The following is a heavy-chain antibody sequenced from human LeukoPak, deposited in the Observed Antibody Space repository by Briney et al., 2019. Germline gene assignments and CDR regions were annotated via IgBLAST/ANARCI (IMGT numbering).Heavy chain of an antibody. Sequence: PGRSLRFSCAASGFTFSSYGMHWVRQAPGKGLEWVAVISYDGSNKYYADSVKGRSTISRDNSKNTLYLQMNSLRAEDTAVYYCAKTYYYGSGSYYYFDYWGQGTLVTVSS. CDR1: GFTFSSYG. D-gene: IGHD3-10*01. CDR2: ISYDGSNK. V-gene: IGHV3-30*18. J-gene: IGHJ4*02. CDR3: AKTYYYGSGSYYYFDY.